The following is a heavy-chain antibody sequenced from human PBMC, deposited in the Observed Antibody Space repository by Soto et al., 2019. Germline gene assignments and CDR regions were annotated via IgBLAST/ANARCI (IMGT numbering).Heavy chain of an antibody. CDR2: ISYDGSNK. J-gene: IGHJ1*01. Sequence: GRPLRLSCAASGFTFSSYGMHWVRQAPGKGLEWVAVISYDGSNKYYADSVKGRFTISRDNSKNTLYLQMNSLRAEDTAVYYCAKDRDIVVVVAALQHWGQGTLVTVSS. CDR1: GFTFSSYG. CDR3: AKDRDIVVVVAALQH. V-gene: IGHV3-30*18. D-gene: IGHD2-15*01.